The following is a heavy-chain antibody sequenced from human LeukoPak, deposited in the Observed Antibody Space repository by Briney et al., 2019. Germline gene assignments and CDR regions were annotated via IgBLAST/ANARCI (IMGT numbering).Heavy chain of an antibody. V-gene: IGHV4-39*07. CDR1: GGSISSSSYY. Sequence: SETLSLTCTVSGGSISSSSYYWGWIRQPPGKGLEWIGSIYYSGSTYYNPSLKSRVTMSVDTSKNQFSLKLSSVTAADTAVYYCARDGGTYYYDSSGSLWGQGTLVTVSS. D-gene: IGHD3-22*01. CDR3: ARDGGTYYYDSSGSL. CDR2: IYYSGST. J-gene: IGHJ4*02.